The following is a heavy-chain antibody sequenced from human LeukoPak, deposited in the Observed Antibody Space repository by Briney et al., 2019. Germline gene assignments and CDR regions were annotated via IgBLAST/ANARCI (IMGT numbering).Heavy chain of an antibody. CDR2: IKQDGSEK. Sequence: PGVPLRLSCAASGFTYSSYWMSWVRQAPGKGLEWVANIKQDGSEKYYVDSVKGRFTISRDNAKNSLYLQMNSLRAEDTAVYYCASGRARQEDWGQGTLVTVSS. D-gene: IGHD2-15*01. CDR1: GFTYSSYW. V-gene: IGHV3-7*01. CDR3: ASGRARQED. J-gene: IGHJ4*02.